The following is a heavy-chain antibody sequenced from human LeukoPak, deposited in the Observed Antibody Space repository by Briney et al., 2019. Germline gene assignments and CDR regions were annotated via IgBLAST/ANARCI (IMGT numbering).Heavy chain of an antibody. D-gene: IGHD6-13*01. J-gene: IGHJ4*02. V-gene: IGHV4-34*01. CDR1: GGSFSGYY. CDR2: INHSGST. CDR3: ARKSIVTAGRKPYDY. Sequence: KTSETLSLTCAVYGGSFSGYYWSWIRQPPGKGLEWIGEINHSGSTNYNPSLKSRVTISVDTSKNQFSLKLTSVTAADTAVYYCARKSIVTAGRKPYDYWDQGTLVTVSS.